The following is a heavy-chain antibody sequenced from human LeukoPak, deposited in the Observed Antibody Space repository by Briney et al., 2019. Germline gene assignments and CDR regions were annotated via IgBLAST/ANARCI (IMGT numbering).Heavy chain of an antibody. V-gene: IGHV3-53*01. Sequence: GGSLRLSCAASGFTVSSNYMSWVRQAPGKGLEWVSVIYSDGRVHSADSVKGRFTISRDDSKNTLSLQMNSLRAEDTAVYYCARESGYSYGLAGFFDYWGQGTLVTVSS. CDR2: IYSDGRV. CDR1: GFTVSSNY. CDR3: ARESGYSYGLAGFFDY. D-gene: IGHD5-18*01. J-gene: IGHJ4*02.